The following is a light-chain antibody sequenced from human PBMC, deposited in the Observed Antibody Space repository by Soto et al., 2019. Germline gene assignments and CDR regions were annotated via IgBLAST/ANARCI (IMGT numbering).Light chain of an antibody. J-gene: IGKJ1*01. CDR1: QSVSSN. CDR3: QLYGSSPWT. V-gene: IGKV3-20*01. Sequence: EIVLTKSPANLSVSPGERATLSCRASQSVSSNLAWYQQKPGQAPRLLIYGASSRATGIPDRFSGSGSGTDFTLTISRLEPEDFAVYYCQLYGSSPWTFGQGAKVDI. CDR2: GAS.